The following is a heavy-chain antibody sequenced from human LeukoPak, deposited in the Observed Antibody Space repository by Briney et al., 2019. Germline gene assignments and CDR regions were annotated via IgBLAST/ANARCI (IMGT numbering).Heavy chain of an antibody. CDR2: IYYSGST. V-gene: IGHV4-59*08. Sequence: PSETLSLTCTVSGGSTSRYYWSWIRQPPGKSLEWIGYIYYSGSTTYNPSLKNRVTISIDTSNNRFSLNLTSVTAAGTAVYYCARLPGIAAVWGQGTLVLVSS. CDR1: GGSTSRYY. D-gene: IGHD6-13*01. J-gene: IGHJ1*01. CDR3: ARLPGIAAV.